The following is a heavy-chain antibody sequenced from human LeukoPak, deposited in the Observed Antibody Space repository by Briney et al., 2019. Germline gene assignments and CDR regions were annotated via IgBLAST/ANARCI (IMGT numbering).Heavy chain of an antibody. CDR3: VKATSGRLIDYYYGMDV. CDR1: GCTFSSYA. Sequence: PGGSLRLSCSASGCTFSSYAMHWARQAPGKGLEYVSAIRSNGGSTYYADSVKGRFTISRDNFKNTLYLQMSSLRAEDTAVYYCVKATSGRLIDYYYGMDVWGKGTTVTVSS. D-gene: IGHD6-19*01. CDR2: IRSNGGST. V-gene: IGHV3-64D*06. J-gene: IGHJ6*04.